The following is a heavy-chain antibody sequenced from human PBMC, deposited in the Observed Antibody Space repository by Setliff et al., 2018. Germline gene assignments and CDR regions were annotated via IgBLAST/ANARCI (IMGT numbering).Heavy chain of an antibody. D-gene: IGHD1-26*01. CDR3: ARGQTVGPNSGKDY. CDR1: GFGFTTFG. CDR2: ISPYSGNT. V-gene: IGHV1-18*01. Sequence: ASVKVSCKTSGFGFTTFGFSWVRQAPGQGLEWLGSISPYSGNTNYPQWLQDRVTMTIDTSANTAFMELSSLRSEDSSMYYCARGQTVGPNSGKDYWGQGTLVTVSS. J-gene: IGHJ4*02.